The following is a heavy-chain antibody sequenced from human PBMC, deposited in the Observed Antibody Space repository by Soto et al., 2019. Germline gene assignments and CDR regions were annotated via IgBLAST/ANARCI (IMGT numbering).Heavy chain of an antibody. D-gene: IGHD3-22*01. CDR3: GRVWNTDYYDSSGYYYYYYYYGMDV. CDR1: GGTFRSFA. J-gene: IGHJ6*02. Sequence: GASVKLSCKASGGTFRSFAVIAVRLAPGQGLEWMGGIIPIFGTANYAQKFQGRVTITADESTSTAYMELSSLRSEDTAVFYCGRVWNTDYYDSSGYYYYYYYYGMDVWGQGTTVTVSS. V-gene: IGHV1-69*13. CDR2: IIPIFGTA.